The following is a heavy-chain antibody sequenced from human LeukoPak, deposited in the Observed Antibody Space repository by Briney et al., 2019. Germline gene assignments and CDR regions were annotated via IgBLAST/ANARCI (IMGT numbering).Heavy chain of an antibody. Sequence: PGGSLRLSCAASEFNFNRFGMHWVRQAPGKGLEWVAHIRNDGSIQAYAASVKGRFTISRDNFKNTLYLQMIGLRDEDTALYYCVKEETGTFPGAYWGQGTLVTVSS. CDR2: IRNDGSIQ. D-gene: IGHD1/OR15-1a*01. J-gene: IGHJ4*02. V-gene: IGHV3-30*02. CDR3: VKEETGTFPGAY. CDR1: EFNFNRFG.